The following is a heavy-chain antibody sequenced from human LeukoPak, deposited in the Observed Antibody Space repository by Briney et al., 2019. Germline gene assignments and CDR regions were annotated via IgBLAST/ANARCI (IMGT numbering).Heavy chain of an antibody. V-gene: IGHV1-8*03. CDR2: MNPNSGHT. J-gene: IGHJ4*02. CDR3: ARSQQGQGVFFDY. Sequence: ASVKVSCKASGHTFTGYYMHWVRQAPGQGLEWRGWMNPNSGHTGYAQKFQGRVTFTRNTAISTAYMELSSLRSEDTAVYYCARSQQGQGVFFDYWGQGTLVTVSS. CDR1: GHTFTGYY. D-gene: IGHD3-10*01.